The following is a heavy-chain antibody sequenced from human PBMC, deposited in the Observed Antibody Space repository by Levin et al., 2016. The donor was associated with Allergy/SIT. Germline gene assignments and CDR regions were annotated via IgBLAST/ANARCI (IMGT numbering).Heavy chain of an antibody. J-gene: IGHJ3*02. CDR1: GGSFSGYY. CDR3: ARKSTRGSGPSDAFDI. Sequence: SETLSLTCAVYGGSFSGYYWSWIRQPPGKGLEWIGEINHSGSTNYNPSLKSRVTISVDTSKNQFSLKLSSVTAADTAVYYCARKSTRGSGPSDAFDIWGQGTMVTVSS. CDR2: INHSGST. V-gene: IGHV4-34*01. D-gene: IGHD3-10*01.